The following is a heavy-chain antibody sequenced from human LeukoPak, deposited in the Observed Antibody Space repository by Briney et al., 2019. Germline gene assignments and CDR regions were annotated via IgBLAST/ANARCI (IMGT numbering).Heavy chain of an antibody. V-gene: IGHV4-34*01. CDR2: INHSGST. D-gene: IGHD6-19*01. CDR3: ARLGIAVAGRGNYYYYYYMDV. CDR1: GGSFSGYY. Sequence: PSETLSLTCAVYGGSFSGYYWSWIRQPPGKGLEWIGEINHSGSTNYNPSLKSRVTISVDTSKNQFSLKLSSVTAADTAVYYCARLGIAVAGRGNYYYYYYMDVWGKGTTVTISS. J-gene: IGHJ6*03.